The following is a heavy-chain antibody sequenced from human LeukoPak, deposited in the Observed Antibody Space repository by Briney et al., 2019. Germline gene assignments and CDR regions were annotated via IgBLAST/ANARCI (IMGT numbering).Heavy chain of an antibody. V-gene: IGHV4-59*01. CDR3: ARRGDHTAMGTREHDAFDI. CDR2: SYNSGST. Sequence: SETLSLTCTVSGGSISSYYWSWIRQPPGKGLEWIGYSYNSGSTNYNPSLKSRVTISEDTSKNQFSLKLSSVTAADTAVYYCARRGDHTAMGTREHDAFDIWGQGTMVTVSS. D-gene: IGHD5-18*01. J-gene: IGHJ3*02. CDR1: GGSISSYY.